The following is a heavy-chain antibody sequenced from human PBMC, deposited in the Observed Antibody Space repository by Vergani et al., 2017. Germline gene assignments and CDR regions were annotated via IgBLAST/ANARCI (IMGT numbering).Heavy chain of an antibody. CDR3: ARGFLGFDFWSGPTLWYFDY. CDR2: INQSGST. D-gene: IGHD3-3*01. Sequence: QVQLQQWGAGLLKPSETLSLTCAVYGGSFSGYYWSWIRQPPGKGLEWIGEINQSGSTNYNPSLKSRVTISVDTSKNQFSLKLSSVTAADTAVYYCARGFLGFDFWSGPTLWYFDYWGQGTLVTVSA. J-gene: IGHJ4*02. V-gene: IGHV4-34*01. CDR1: GGSFSGYY.